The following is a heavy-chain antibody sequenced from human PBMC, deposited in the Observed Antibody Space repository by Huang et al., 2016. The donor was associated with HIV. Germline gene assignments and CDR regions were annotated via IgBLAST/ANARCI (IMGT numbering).Heavy chain of an antibody. CDR2: IYYSGST. CDR3: ARDRADGYNFDY. V-gene: IGHV4-61*01. J-gene: IGHJ4*02. CDR1: GGSVSSGSYY. D-gene: IGHD5-12*01. Sequence: QVQLQESGPGLVKPSETLSLTCTVSGGSVSSGSYYWSWIRQPPGTGLEWIGYIYYSGSTNYNPSLKSRVTISVDTSKNQFSLKLSSVTAAGTAVYYCARDRADGYNFDYWGQGTLVTVSS.